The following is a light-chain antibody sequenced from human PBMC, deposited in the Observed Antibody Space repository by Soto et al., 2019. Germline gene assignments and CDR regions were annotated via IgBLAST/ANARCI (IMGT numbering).Light chain of an antibody. CDR1: QSVSSN. CDR2: GAS. J-gene: IGKJ1*01. CDR3: QQYNNWRCT. Sequence: EIVLTQSPATLSVSPWERATLSCRASQSVSSNLAWYQRKPGQAPRPLIYGASTRATGIPARFSGSGSGTEFTLTISSLQSEDFAVYYCQQYNNWRCTFGQGTKVDIK. V-gene: IGKV3D-15*01.